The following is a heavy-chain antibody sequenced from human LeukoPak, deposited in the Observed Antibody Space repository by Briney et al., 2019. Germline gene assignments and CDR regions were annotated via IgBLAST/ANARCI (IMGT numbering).Heavy chain of an antibody. CDR3: ARVRNTPPFYYYGMDV. J-gene: IGHJ6*02. CDR1: GFTFSSYS. V-gene: IGHV3-21*01. CDR2: ISSSSSYI. Sequence: GGSLRLSCAASGFTFSSYSMNWVRQAPGKGQEWVSSISSSSSYIYYADSVKGRFTISRDNAKNSLYLQMNSLRAEDTAVYYCARVRNTPPFYYYGMDVWGQGTTVTVSS.